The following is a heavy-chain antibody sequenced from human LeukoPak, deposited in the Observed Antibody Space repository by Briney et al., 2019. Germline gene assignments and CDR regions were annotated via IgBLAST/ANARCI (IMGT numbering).Heavy chain of an antibody. Sequence: GGSLRLSCAASGFTVSSNYMSWVRQAPGKGLEWVSVIYSGGSTYYADSVKGRFTISRDNSKNTLYLRMNSLRAEDTAVYYCARVRMTTFFDYWGQGTLVTVSS. CDR2: IYSGGST. CDR1: GFTVSSNY. V-gene: IGHV3-66*01. CDR3: ARVRMTTFFDY. D-gene: IGHD3-16*01. J-gene: IGHJ4*02.